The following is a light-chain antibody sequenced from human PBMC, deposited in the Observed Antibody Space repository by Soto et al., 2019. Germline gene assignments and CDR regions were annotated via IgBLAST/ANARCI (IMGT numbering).Light chain of an antibody. Sequence: EIVLTQSPATLSLSPGERATLSCGASQSVTKFLAWYQQKLGQAPRLLIYDTSNRATGIPARFSGSGSGTDFTLTISSLEPEDFAVYYCQQRSNWPHTFGGGTKVEIK. CDR2: DTS. CDR3: QQRSNWPHT. J-gene: IGKJ4*01. CDR1: QSVTKF. V-gene: IGKV3-11*01.